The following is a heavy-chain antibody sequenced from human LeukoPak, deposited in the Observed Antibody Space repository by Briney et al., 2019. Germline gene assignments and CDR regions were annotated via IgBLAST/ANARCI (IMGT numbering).Heavy chain of an antibody. CDR1: GFSFSTYS. Sequence: GGSLRLSCAASGFSFSTYSMNWVRQAPGKGPEWVSSISSSSGDIYYGDSVKGRFTISRDNAKNSLYLQMNSLRAEDTAVYYCATSLASARAAGYYFDYWGQGTLVTVSS. D-gene: IGHD6-6*01. J-gene: IGHJ4*02. CDR3: ATSLASARAAGYYFDY. V-gene: IGHV3-21*01. CDR2: ISSSSGDI.